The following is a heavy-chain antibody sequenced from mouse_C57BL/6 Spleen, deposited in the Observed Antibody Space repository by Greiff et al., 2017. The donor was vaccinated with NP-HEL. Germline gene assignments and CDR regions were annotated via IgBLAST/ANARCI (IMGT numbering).Heavy chain of an antibody. CDR1: GFTFSSYA. CDR2: ISDGGSYT. Sequence: DVMLVESGGGLVKPGGSLKLSCAASGFTFSSYAMSWVRQTPEKRLEWVATISDGGSYTYYPDNVKGRFTISRDNAKNNLYLQMSHLKSEDTAMYDCSSNWENYAMDYWGQGTSVTVSS. D-gene: IGHD4-1*01. J-gene: IGHJ4*01. V-gene: IGHV5-4*03. CDR3: SSNWENYAMDY.